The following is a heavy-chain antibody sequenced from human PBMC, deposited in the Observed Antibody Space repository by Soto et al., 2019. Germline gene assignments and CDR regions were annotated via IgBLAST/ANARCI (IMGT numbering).Heavy chain of an antibody. D-gene: IGHD2-15*01. CDR3: ARSARVVSRDAFDI. V-gene: IGHV3-30-3*01. J-gene: IGHJ3*02. Sequence: PGWSLRLSGAASGFTFVTYAIHWVRQSPGKGLQWVAVISSDGTDKYNTDSVRGRFTISRDNSNSTLFLQMNSLRPEDTAVYFCARSARVVSRDAFDIWGQGTLVKVSS. CDR2: ISSDGTDK. CDR1: GFTFVTYA.